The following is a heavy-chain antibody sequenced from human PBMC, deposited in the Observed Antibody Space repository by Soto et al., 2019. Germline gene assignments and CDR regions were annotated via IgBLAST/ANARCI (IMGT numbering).Heavy chain of an antibody. CDR2: ISSNGGST. CDR3: ARDRVAAAGLHPHAFDI. Sequence: GGSLRLSCAASGFTFSSYAMHWVRQAPGKGLEYVSAISSNGGSTYYANSVKGRFTISRDNSKNTLYLQMGSLRAEDMAVYYCARDRVAAAGLHPHAFDIWGQGTMVTVSS. D-gene: IGHD6-13*01. V-gene: IGHV3-64*01. J-gene: IGHJ3*02. CDR1: GFTFSSYA.